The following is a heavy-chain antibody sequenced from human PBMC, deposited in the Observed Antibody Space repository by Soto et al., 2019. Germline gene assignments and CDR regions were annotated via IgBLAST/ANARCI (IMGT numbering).Heavy chain of an antibody. D-gene: IGHD3-10*01. Sequence: QVQGVQSGVEVRRPGSSVKVSCKASGDTFKNCVISWVRQAPGQGLEWMGGIIPLFGTTDFAHRFQGRLTITTDESTTTAYMELSRLRSEDTATYYCAAELGFGKLSVVWGQGTTVIVSS. CDR2: IIPLFGTT. V-gene: IGHV1-69*01. CDR1: GDTFKNCV. CDR3: AAELGFGKLSVV. J-gene: IGHJ6*02.